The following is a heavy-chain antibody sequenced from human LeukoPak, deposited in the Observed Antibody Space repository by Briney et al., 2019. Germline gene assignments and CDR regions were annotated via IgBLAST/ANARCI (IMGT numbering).Heavy chain of an antibody. CDR1: GFTFSRHW. Sequence: GGSLRLSCAASGFTFSRHWMHWVRQAPGKGLVWIARINSDASDTNYADFVKGRFTISRDNAKNTVYLQIDSLRDEDTAVYYCARICSSTDCLIPDWGQGTLVTVSS. D-gene: IGHD2-2*01. J-gene: IGHJ4*02. CDR2: INSDASDT. V-gene: IGHV3-74*01. CDR3: ARICSSTDCLIPD.